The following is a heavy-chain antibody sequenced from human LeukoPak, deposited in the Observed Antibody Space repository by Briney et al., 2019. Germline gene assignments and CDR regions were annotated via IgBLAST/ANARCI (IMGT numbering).Heavy chain of an antibody. D-gene: IGHD5-18*01. CDR3: AREVAGSGYSYGPLFDY. Sequence: GGSLRLSCAASGFTVSSNYMSWVRQAPGKGLEWVSVIYSGGSTYYADSVKGRFTISRDNSKNTLYLQMNSLRAEDTAVYYCAREVAGSGYSYGPLFDYWGQGTLVTVSS. V-gene: IGHV3-53*01. CDR2: IYSGGST. CDR1: GFTVSSNY. J-gene: IGHJ4*02.